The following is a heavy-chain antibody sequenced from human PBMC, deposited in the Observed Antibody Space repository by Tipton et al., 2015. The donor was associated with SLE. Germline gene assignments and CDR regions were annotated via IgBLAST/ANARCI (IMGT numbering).Heavy chain of an antibody. CDR3: ARDGYNWGDFAFDI. CDR2: IYYSGST. V-gene: IGHV4-39*07. CDR1: GGSISSYY. Sequence: TLSLTCTVSGGSISSYYWGWIRQPPGKGLEWIGSIYYSGSTYYNPSLKSRVTISVDTSKNQFSLKLSSVTAADTAVYYCARDGYNWGDFAFDIWGQGTMVTVSS. D-gene: IGHD5-24*01. J-gene: IGHJ3*02.